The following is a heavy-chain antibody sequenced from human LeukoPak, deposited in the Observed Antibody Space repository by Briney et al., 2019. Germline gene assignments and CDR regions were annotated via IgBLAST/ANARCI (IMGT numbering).Heavy chain of an antibody. V-gene: IGHV5-51*01. CDR3: ASSTAVTTHYFAF. CDR1: GYSFGSYW. Sequence: GESLKISCKGSGYSFGSYWIGWGRQMPGKGLEWMGSIFIGYSHTRHRPSFQGQITISAGKFIKTAYLQWSILKASDTAMYYCASSTAVTTHYFAFWGGGTLVSVSS. CDR2: IFIGYSHT. J-gene: IGHJ4*02. D-gene: IGHD4-17*01.